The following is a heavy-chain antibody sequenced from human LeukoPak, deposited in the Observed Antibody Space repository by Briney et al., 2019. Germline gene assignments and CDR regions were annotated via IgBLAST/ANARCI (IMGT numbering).Heavy chain of an antibody. CDR3: ARDPSAFAGYFDY. V-gene: IGHV4-59*01. D-gene: IGHD6-13*01. Sequence: SETLSLTCIVSGGSITSYYWSWIRQPPGKGLEWIGYIYNSGTTNYNPSLKSRVTISADTSKNQISLNLSSATAADTAVYYCARDPSAFAGYFDYWGQGTLVTVFS. J-gene: IGHJ4*02. CDR1: GGSITSYY. CDR2: IYNSGTT.